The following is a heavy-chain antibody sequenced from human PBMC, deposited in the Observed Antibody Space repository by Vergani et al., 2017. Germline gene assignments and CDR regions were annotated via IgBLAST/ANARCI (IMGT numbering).Heavy chain of an antibody. CDR2: INHSGST. J-gene: IGHJ4*02. Sequence: QVQLQQWGAGLLKPSETLSLTCAVYGRSFSGYYWSWIRQPPGKGREWIGEINHSGSTNSNPSLKSRVTISVDTSKNQFSLKLSSVTAADTAVYYCARVWGHYYDFWGGFSPYSDYWGQGTLVTVSS. CDR1: GRSFSGYY. CDR3: ARVWGHYYDFWGGFSPYSDY. D-gene: IGHD3-3*01. V-gene: IGHV4-34*01.